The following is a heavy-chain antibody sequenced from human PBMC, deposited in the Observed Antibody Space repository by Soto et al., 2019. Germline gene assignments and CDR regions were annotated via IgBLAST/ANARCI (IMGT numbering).Heavy chain of an antibody. CDR3: AKDKHLYGSGSPFDY. V-gene: IGHV3-23*01. CDR1: GFTFSSYA. Sequence: PGGSLRLSCAASGFTFSSYAMSWVRQAPGKGLEWVSAISGSGGSTYYADSVKGRFTISRDNSKNTLYPQMNSLRAEDTAVYYCAKDKHLYGSGSPFDYWGQGTLVTVSS. CDR2: ISGSGGST. J-gene: IGHJ4*02. D-gene: IGHD3-10*01.